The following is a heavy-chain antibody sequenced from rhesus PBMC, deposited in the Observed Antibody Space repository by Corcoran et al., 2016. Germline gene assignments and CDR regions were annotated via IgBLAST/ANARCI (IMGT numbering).Heavy chain of an antibody. Sequence: QVKLQQWGEGLVKPSEPLSLTSAVFGGPISGYYWSWIRQPPGKGLEGVGNIDGKRARNNYTPSLKNRVTNSKDTSKNQFSLKLSAWTAADTAVYYCARRRRGYSSWSYWGQGVLVTVSS. J-gene: IGHJ4*01. D-gene: IGHD6-13*01. V-gene: IGHV4-73*01. CDR3: ARRRRGYSSWSY. CDR2: IDGKRARN. CDR1: GGPISGYY.